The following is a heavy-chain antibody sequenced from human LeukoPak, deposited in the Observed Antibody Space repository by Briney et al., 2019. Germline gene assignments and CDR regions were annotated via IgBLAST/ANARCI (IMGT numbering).Heavy chain of an antibody. Sequence: GGSLRLSCAASGFTFSSYSMNWVRQAPGKGLEWVSHISSSSSTIYYVDSVKGRFTISRDNAKNSLYLQMNSLRAEDTAVYYCAKSSSGYYKPDYWGQGTLVTVSS. V-gene: IGHV3-48*01. J-gene: IGHJ4*02. CDR3: AKSSSGYYKPDY. CDR1: GFTFSSYS. D-gene: IGHD3-22*01. CDR2: ISSSSSTI.